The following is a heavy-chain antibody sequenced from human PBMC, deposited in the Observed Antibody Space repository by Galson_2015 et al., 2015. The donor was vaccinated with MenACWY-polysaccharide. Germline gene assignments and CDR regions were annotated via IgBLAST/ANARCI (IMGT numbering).Heavy chain of an antibody. V-gene: IGHV1-69*02. CDR1: GGSFSTFS. CDR3: ASLLGEAPAQTGAFDL. Sequence: SVKVSCKASGGSFSTFSFNWVRQAPGQGLEWMGRIIPGLDKPNYAQKFQGRATITADKSTGTAYMELSSLRPEDTAVYYCASLLGEAPAQTGAFDLWGEGAVVTVSS. CDR2: IIPGLDKP. D-gene: IGHD1-26*01. J-gene: IGHJ3*01.